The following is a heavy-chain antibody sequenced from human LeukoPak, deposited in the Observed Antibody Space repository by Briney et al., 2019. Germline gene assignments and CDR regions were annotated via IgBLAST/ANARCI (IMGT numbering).Heavy chain of an antibody. D-gene: IGHD2-2*01. CDR2: ISSLSHI. V-gene: IGHV3-21*01. Sequence: PGGSLRLSCAASGFTFSSYSMNWVRQAPGKGLEWVSSISSLSHISYADSVKGRFTISIDNAKNSLYLQLNSLRAEDTAAYYCARDGSDCSSTSCFKGWFDPWGQGTLVTVSS. CDR3: ARDGSDCSSTSCFKGWFDP. J-gene: IGHJ5*02. CDR1: GFTFSSYS.